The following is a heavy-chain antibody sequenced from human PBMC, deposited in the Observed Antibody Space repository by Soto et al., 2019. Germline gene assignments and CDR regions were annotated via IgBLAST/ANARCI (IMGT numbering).Heavy chain of an antibody. Sequence: QVHLVQSGAEVKKPGASVKVSCKGSGYAFTTYGITWVRQAPGQGLEWMGWISAHNGNTNYAQKLLGRVTVTRDTSTSPAYMEVRSLRSDDTAVYYCARGRYGDYWGQGALVTVSS. J-gene: IGHJ4*02. CDR3: ARGRYGDY. CDR2: ISAHNGNT. V-gene: IGHV1-18*01. CDR1: GYAFTTYG. D-gene: IGHD1-1*01.